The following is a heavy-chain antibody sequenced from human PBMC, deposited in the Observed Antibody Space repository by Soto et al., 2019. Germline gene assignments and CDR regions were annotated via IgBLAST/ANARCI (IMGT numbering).Heavy chain of an antibody. J-gene: IGHJ4*02. V-gene: IGHV1-3*05. CDR3: ARVSGWYFLDY. D-gene: IGHD6-19*01. CDR1: GYTFTSYA. Sequence: QVQLVQSGAEEKKPGASVKVSCKASGYTFTSYAMHWVRQAPGQRLEWMGWINAGNGNTKYSQKFQGRVTITRDTSASTVSMELSSLRSEDTAVYYCARVSGWYFLDYWGQGTLVTVSS. CDR2: INAGNGNT.